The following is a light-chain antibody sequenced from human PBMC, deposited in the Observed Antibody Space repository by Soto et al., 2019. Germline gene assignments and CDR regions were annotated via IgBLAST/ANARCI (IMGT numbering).Light chain of an antibody. CDR3: SSYTISGTRV. CDR2: DVS. V-gene: IGLV2-14*01. CDR1: SSDVGGYNY. J-gene: IGLJ2*01. Sequence: QSVLTQPASVSGSPGQSITISCTGTSSDVGGYNYVSWYQQHPGKAPKVMIYDVSNRPSGVSNRFSGSKSGNTASLTIFGLQAEDEADYYCSSYTISGTRVFGGGTKLTVL.